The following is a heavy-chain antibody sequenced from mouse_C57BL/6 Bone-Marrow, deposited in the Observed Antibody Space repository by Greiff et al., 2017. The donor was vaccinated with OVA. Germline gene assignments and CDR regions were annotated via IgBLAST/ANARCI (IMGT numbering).Heavy chain of an antibody. Sequence: QVQLQQSGAELVRPGTSVKVSCKASGYAFTNYLIEWVKQRPGQGLEWIGVINPGSGGTNYNEKFKGKATLTADKSSSTAYMQLSSLTSEDSAVYFCARRSGWAAWFAYWGQGTLVTVSA. V-gene: IGHV1-54*01. CDR3: ARRSGWAAWFAY. J-gene: IGHJ3*01. CDR1: GYAFTNYL. D-gene: IGHD1-1*02. CDR2: INPGSGGT.